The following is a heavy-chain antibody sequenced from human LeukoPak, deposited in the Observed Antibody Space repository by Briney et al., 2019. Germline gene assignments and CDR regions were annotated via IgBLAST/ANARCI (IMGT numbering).Heavy chain of an antibody. V-gene: IGHV3-23*01. CDR3: AKAFIIVVVTATLDY. J-gene: IGHJ4*02. D-gene: IGHD2-21*02. CDR1: GFTLHSYA. Sequence: GGSLRLSCAASGFTLHSYAMSWVRQAPGKGLEWVSAISGSGGSTYYADSVKGRFTISRDNSKNTLYLQMNSLRAEDTAVYYCAKAFIIVVVTATLDYWGQGTLVTVSS. CDR2: ISGSGGST.